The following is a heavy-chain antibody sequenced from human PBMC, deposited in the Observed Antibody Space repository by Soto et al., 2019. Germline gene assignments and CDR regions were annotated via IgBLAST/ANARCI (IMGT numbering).Heavy chain of an antibody. CDR2: IKQDGSER. V-gene: IGHV3-7*03. CDR1: EFTFSSYW. Sequence: PGWSLRLSCAGSEFTFSSYWISWVRQAPWKGLEWVANIKQDGSERYYVDSVKRRFTISRDNAKKSLFLQMNSLRAGDTAVYYCTSETSTGSSDYCRRGNLVPVSP. J-gene: IGHJ4*02. D-gene: IGHD1-1*01. CDR3: TSETSTGSSDY.